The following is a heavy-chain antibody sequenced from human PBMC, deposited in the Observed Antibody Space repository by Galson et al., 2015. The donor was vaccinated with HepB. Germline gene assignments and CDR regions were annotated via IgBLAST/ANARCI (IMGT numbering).Heavy chain of an antibody. CDR2: ISGSGGST. Sequence: SLRLSCAASGFTFSSYSMNWVRQAPGKGLEWVSAISGSGGSTYYADSVKGRFTISRDNSKNTLYLQMSSPRAEDTAVYYCAKASVAYQYFDYWGQGTLVTVSS. CDR3: AKASVAYQYFDY. D-gene: IGHD2-2*01. J-gene: IGHJ4*02. CDR1: GFTFSSYS. V-gene: IGHV3-23*01.